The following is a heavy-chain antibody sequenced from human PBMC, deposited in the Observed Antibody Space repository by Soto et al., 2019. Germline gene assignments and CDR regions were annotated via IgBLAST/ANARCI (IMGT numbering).Heavy chain of an antibody. CDR1: GCSISSGGYY. Sequence: KPSETLSLTCTVSGCSISSGGYYWSWIRQPPGKGLEWIGYIYYSGSTYYNPSLKSRVTISVDTSKNQFSLKLSSVTAADTAVYYCASNYYDSSGYSPFFDYWGQGTLVTVSS. CDR3: ASNYYDSSGYSPFFDY. CDR2: IYYSGST. D-gene: IGHD3-22*01. J-gene: IGHJ4*02. V-gene: IGHV4-30-4*01.